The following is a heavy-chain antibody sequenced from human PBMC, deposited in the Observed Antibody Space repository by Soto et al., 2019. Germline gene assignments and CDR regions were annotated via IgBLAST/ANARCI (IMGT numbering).Heavy chain of an antibody. J-gene: IGHJ4*02. CDR3: AKDQRGFSSTARIDY. V-gene: IGHV3-23*01. D-gene: IGHD6-13*01. Sequence: EVQLLESGGGLVQPGGSLRLSCAASGFTFSSYAMSWVRQAPGKGLEGVSSTSGSGGSTYYADSVKGRFPISRDNSKNTLYLQMNSARAEDTAVYYCAKDQRGFSSTARIDYWGQGTLVTVSS. CDR1: GFTFSSYA. CDR2: TSGSGGST.